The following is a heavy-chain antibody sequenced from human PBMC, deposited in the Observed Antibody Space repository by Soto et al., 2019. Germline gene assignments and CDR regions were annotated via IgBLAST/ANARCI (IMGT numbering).Heavy chain of an antibody. V-gene: IGHV1-69*06. CDR2: IIPIFGTA. CDR1: GGTFSSYA. Sequence: QVQLVQSGAEVKKPGSSVKVSCKASGGTFSSYAISWVRQAPGQGLEWMGGIIPIFGTANYAQKFQGRVTITADKTTSTADMELSSLRSKDTAVYYCARECQRLVPNYYYSYGMDVWGQGTTVTVSS. J-gene: IGHJ6*02. D-gene: IGHD6-13*01. CDR3: ARECQRLVPNYYYSYGMDV.